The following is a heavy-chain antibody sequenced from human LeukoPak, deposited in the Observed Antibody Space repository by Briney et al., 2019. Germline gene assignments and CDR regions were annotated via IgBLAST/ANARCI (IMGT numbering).Heavy chain of an antibody. CDR2: INHSEST. D-gene: IGHD6-19*01. J-gene: IGHJ4*02. V-gene: IGHV4-34*01. CDR3: ARAGAVAAPGYFDY. Sequence: SETLSLTCAVYGGSFSGYYWSWIRQPPGKGLEWIGEINHSESTNYNPSLKSRVTISVDTSKNQFSLKLSSVTAADTAVYYCARAGAVAAPGYFDYWGQGTLVTVSS. CDR1: GGSFSGYY.